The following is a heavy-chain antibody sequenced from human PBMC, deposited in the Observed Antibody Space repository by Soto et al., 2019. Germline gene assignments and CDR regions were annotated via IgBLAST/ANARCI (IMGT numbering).Heavy chain of an antibody. CDR1: GFTFSNAW. J-gene: IGHJ3*02. V-gene: IGHV3-15*01. D-gene: IGHD3-3*01. Sequence: GGSLRLSCAASGFTFSNAWMGWVRQAPGKGLEWGGRIKSKTDGGTTDYAAPVKGRFTISRDDSKNTLYLQMNSLKTEDTAVYYCTTDAPLRFLEWSADAFDIWGQGTMVTVSS. CDR3: TTDAPLRFLEWSADAFDI. CDR2: IKSKTDGGTT.